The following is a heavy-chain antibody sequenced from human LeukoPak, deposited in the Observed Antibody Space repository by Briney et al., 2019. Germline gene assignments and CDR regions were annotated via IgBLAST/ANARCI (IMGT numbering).Heavy chain of an antibody. V-gene: IGHV1-69*13. Sequence: GASVKVSCKASGGTFSSYAISWVRQAPGQGLEWMGGIIPIFGSANYAQKFQGRVTITADESTSTAYRELSSLRSEDTAVYYCARLSREARHWGDAFDIWGQGTMVTVSS. J-gene: IGHJ3*02. D-gene: IGHD3-16*01. CDR1: GGTFSSYA. CDR3: ARLSREARHWGDAFDI. CDR2: IIPIFGSA.